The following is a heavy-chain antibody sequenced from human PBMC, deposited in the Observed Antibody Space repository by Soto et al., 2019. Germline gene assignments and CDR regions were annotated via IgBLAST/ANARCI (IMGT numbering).Heavy chain of an antibody. D-gene: IGHD6-6*01. CDR1: GYTFTGYY. J-gene: IGHJ3*02. CDR2: INPNSGGT. V-gene: IGHV1-2*04. CDR3: ARQRGMYSSSPDAFDI. Sequence: GASVKVSCKASGYTFTGYYMHWVRQAPGQGLEWMGWINPNSGGTNYAQKFQGWVTMTRDTSISTAYMELSRLRSDDTAVYYCARQRGMYSSSPDAFDIWGQGTMVTVSS.